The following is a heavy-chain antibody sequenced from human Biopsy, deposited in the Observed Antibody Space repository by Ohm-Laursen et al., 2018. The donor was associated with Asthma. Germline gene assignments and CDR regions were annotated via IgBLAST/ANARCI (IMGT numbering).Heavy chain of an antibody. CDR1: GFAFDSYA. V-gene: IGHV3-23*01. CDR2: IRPNNRGV. J-gene: IGHJ3*01. D-gene: IGHD5-18*01. Sequence: SLRLSCAASGFAFDSYAMSWARQAPGKGLAWVSTIRPNNRGVDYVPSVRGRFTMSRDNSKNTLYLHMSSLRAEDTAVYYCVKDTYEDSGGYYTFDVWGQGTKVTVSS. CDR3: VKDTYEDSGGYYTFDV.